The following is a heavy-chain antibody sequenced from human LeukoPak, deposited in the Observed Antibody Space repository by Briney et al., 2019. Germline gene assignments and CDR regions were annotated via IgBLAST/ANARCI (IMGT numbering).Heavy chain of an antibody. D-gene: IGHD3-22*01. Sequence: SQTLSLTXTVSGGSISSGSYYWSWIRQPAGKGLEWIGRIYTSGSTNYNPSLKSRVTISVDTSKNQFSLKLSSVTAADTAVYYCARARYYDSSGYYSNDAFDIWGQGTMVTVSS. J-gene: IGHJ3*02. CDR3: ARARYYDSSGYYSNDAFDI. CDR1: GGSISSGSYY. CDR2: IYTSGST. V-gene: IGHV4-61*02.